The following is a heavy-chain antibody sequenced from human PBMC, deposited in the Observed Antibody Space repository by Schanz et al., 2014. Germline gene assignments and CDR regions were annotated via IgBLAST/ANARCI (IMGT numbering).Heavy chain of an antibody. CDR3: ARGGPAYYFDD. Sequence: EMQLLESGGGLAQPGGSLRLSCAASGFTLSNYAMSWVRQAPGKGLEWVSSISTSGTYMYIADSLKGRLTISRDDAKKSMYLQMNNLRAEDTAVYYCARGGPAYYFDDWGQGTLVTVSS. CDR2: ISTSGTYM. V-gene: IGHV3-21*01. CDR1: GFTLSNYA. J-gene: IGHJ4*02.